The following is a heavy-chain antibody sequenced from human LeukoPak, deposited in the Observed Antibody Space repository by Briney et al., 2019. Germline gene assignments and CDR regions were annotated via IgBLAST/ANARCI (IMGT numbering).Heavy chain of an antibody. CDR3: VRSLPGTMLRGYGMDV. CDR2: IFPRDSDT. CDR1: GYTFSSYW. Sequence: GESLTISCKTSGYTFSSYWIGWVRQMPGKGLECMGFIFPRDSDTRYSPSFQGQVTISADKSTNTAYLHWGSLKASDTALYYCVRSLPGTMLRGYGMDVWGPGTTVIVS. D-gene: IGHD3-10*01. V-gene: IGHV5-51*01. J-gene: IGHJ6*02.